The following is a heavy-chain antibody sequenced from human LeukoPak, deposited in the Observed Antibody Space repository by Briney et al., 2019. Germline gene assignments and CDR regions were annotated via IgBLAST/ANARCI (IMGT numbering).Heavy chain of an antibody. CDR3: ARPYGDYVSGWFDP. D-gene: IGHD4-17*01. Sequence: GGSLRLSCAASGFTFSSYGMHWVRQAPGKGLEWVSYISSSSSTIYYADSVKGRFTISRDNAKNSLYLQMNSLRAEDTAVYYCARPYGDYVSGWFDPWGQGTLVTVSS. CDR1: GFTFSSYG. CDR2: ISSSSSTI. V-gene: IGHV3-48*01. J-gene: IGHJ5*02.